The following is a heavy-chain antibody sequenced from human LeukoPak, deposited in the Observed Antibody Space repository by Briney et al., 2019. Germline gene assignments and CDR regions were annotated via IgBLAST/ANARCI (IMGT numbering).Heavy chain of an antibody. J-gene: IGHJ5*02. CDR1: ADSISSGAYY. CDR2: IHYSGST. CDR3: ARDSGYDSSGFYYGGFDP. Sequence: SETLSLICTVSADSISSGAYYWSWIRQLPGKGLEWIGYIHYSGSTYYNPSLKSRVSISVDTSKNQFSLKLSSVTAADTAVYYCARDSGYDSSGFYYGGFDPWGQGTLVTVSS. V-gene: IGHV4-31*03. D-gene: IGHD3-22*01.